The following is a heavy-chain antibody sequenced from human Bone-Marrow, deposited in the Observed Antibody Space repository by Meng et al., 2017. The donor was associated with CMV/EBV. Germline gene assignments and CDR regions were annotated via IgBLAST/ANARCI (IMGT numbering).Heavy chain of an antibody. CDR1: GYSFTSYW. J-gene: IGHJ4*02. CDR3: AREYCSSTSCYFGGD. CDR2: IYPGDSDT. Sequence: KVSCKGSGYSFTSYWIGWVRQMPGKGLEWMGIIYPGDSDTRYSPSFQGQVTISADKSISTAYLQWSSLKASDTAMYYCAREYCSSTSCYFGGDWGQGTLVTVSS. V-gene: IGHV5-51*01. D-gene: IGHD2-2*01.